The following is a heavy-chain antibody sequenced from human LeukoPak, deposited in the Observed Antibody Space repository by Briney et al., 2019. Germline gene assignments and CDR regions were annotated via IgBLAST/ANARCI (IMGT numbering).Heavy chain of an antibody. D-gene: IGHD6-13*01. Sequence: SETLSLTCAVYGGSFSGYYWSWIRQPPGKGLEWIGEINHSGSTNYNPSLKSRVTISVDTSKNQSSLKLSSVTAADTAVYYCAGGVKDSSSWYIMGWFDPWGQGTLVTVSS. J-gene: IGHJ5*02. CDR3: AGGVKDSSSWYIMGWFDP. V-gene: IGHV4-34*01. CDR2: INHSGST. CDR1: GGSFSGYY.